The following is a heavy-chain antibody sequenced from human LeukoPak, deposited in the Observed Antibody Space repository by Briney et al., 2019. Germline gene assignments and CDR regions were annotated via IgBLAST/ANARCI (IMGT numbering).Heavy chain of an antibody. J-gene: IGHJ4*02. CDR3: ARVYDSSGYYSLKPWDPGYYFDY. V-gene: IGHV1-18*01. CDR1: GYTFTSYG. Sequence: ASVKVSCKASGYTFTSYGISWVRQAPGQGLEWMGWISAYNGNTNYAQKLQGRVTMTTDISTSTAYMELRSLRSDDTAVYYCARVYDSSGYYSLKPWDPGYYFDYWGQGTLVTVSS. CDR2: ISAYNGNT. D-gene: IGHD3-22*01.